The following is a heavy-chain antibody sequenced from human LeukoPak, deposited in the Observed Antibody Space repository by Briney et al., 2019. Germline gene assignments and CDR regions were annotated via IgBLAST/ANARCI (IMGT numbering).Heavy chain of an antibody. V-gene: IGHV3-21*01. D-gene: IGHD3-10*01. Sequence: PGGSLRPSCAASGFTFSSYSMNWVRQAPGKGLEWVSSISSSSSYIYYADSVKGRFTISRDNSKNTLYLQMNSLRAEDTAVYYCARELSGYYGSGSYYNVVYWGQGTLVTVSS. J-gene: IGHJ4*02. CDR1: GFTFSSYS. CDR2: ISSSSSYI. CDR3: ARELSGYYGSGSYYNVVY.